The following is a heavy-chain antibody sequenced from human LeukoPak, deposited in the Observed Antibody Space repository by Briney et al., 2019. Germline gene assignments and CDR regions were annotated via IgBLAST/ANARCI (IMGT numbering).Heavy chain of an antibody. J-gene: IGHJ4*02. CDR3: ARAGPYYDFDY. CDR2: IKQDGSEK. CDR1: GFTFSSYW. V-gene: IGHV3-7*03. Sequence: PGGSLRLSCTASGFTFSSYWMSWVRQAPGKGLEWVANIKQDGSEKYYVDSVEGRFTISRDNAKNSLYLQMNSLRAEDTAVYYCARAGPYYDFDYWGQGTLVTVSS. D-gene: IGHD1-26*01.